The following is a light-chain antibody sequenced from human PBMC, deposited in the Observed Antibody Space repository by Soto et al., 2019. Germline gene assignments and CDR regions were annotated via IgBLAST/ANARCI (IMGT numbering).Light chain of an antibody. CDR2: GAS. CDR3: QQYGSSPLT. V-gene: IGKV3-20*01. Sequence: EIVLTQSPGTLSLSPGERATLSCRASQSVSSSYLAWYQQKPGQAPRLLIYGASSRATGIPDRFSGSGSGTDSTLTISRLEPEDFAVYYCQQYGSSPLTFGGGTKVAIK. J-gene: IGKJ4*01. CDR1: QSVSSSY.